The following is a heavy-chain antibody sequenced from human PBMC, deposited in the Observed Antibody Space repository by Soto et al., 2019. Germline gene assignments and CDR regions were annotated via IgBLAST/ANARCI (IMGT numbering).Heavy chain of an antibody. CDR2: INRDGSEK. V-gene: IGHV3-7*03. CDR1: GFIFRSSW. Sequence: GSLRLSCAMSGFIFRSSWMSWVRQAPGKGLEWVANINRDGSEKNFVDSVGGRFTISRDNAKNSLYLLMDSLRAEDSAVYYCAREVGTPMVRGAFDIWGQGTMVTV. D-gene: IGHD3-10*01. J-gene: IGHJ3*02. CDR3: AREVGTPMVRGAFDI.